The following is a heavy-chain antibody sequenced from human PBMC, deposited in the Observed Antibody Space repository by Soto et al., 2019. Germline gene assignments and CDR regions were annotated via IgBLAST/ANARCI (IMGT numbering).Heavy chain of an antibody. CDR2: ISDDGSTA. V-gene: IGHV3-74*01. Sequence: GGSLRLSCPVSGFTFSAYWMHWVRQVPGKGLTWVSRISDDGSTATHADAVKGRFVISRDNDKNSLYLEMNTVIADDSGLYYCARGRRVRSIGTGAHWGRGTLVTVSS. D-gene: IGHD3-10*01. CDR3: ARGRRVRSIGTGAH. J-gene: IGHJ4*02. CDR1: GFTFSAYW.